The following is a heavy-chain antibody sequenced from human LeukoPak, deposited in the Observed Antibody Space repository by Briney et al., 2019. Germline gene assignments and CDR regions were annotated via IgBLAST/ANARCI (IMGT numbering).Heavy chain of an antibody. Sequence: PGGSLRLSCAASGFTFDDYAMHWVRQAPGKGLEWVSGISWNSGSIGYADSVKGRFTISRDNVKDSLFLQMHSLRAEDTAFYYCARPRGGYSYAYDAFDIWGQGTMVTVSS. CDR2: ISWNSGSI. J-gene: IGHJ3*02. D-gene: IGHD5-18*01. CDR3: ARPRGGYSYAYDAFDI. CDR1: GFTFDDYA. V-gene: IGHV3-9*01.